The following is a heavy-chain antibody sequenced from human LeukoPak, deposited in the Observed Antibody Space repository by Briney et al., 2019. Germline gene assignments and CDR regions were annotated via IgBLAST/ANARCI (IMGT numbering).Heavy chain of an antibody. J-gene: IGHJ5*02. V-gene: IGHV1-8*01. CDR2: MNPNSGNT. CDR3: ASSRYYDFWSGYYNWFDP. Sequence: VASVKVSCKASGYTFTSYDINWVRQATGQGLEWMGWMNPNSGNTGYAQKFQGRVTMTRNTSISTAYMELSSLRSEDTAVYYCASSRYYDFWSGYYNWFDPWGQGTLVTVSS. CDR1: GYTFTSYD. D-gene: IGHD3-3*01.